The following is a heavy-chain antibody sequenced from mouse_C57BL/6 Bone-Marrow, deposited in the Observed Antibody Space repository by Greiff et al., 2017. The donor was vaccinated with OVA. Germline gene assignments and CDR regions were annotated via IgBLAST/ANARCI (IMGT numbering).Heavy chain of an antibody. CDR3: ASSLYARDY. CDR2: ILPGGGST. CDR1: GYTFTGYW. D-gene: IGHD6-2*01. V-gene: IGHV1-9*01. J-gene: IGHJ4*01. Sequence: QVQLQQSGAELMKPGASVKLSCKATGYTFTGYWIEWVKQRPGHGLEWIGEILPGGGSTNYTEKFKGQATVTADTSSNTAYMQLSSLTTEDSAIYYCASSLYARDYWGQGTSVTVSS.